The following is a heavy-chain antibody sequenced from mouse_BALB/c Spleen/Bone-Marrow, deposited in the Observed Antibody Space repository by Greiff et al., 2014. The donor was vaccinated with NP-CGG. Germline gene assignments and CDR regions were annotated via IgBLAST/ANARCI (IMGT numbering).Heavy chain of an antibody. CDR1: GYTFTNYW. CDR3: TLPYYDYDNNVMDS. Sequence: VQLQQSGAELVKPGASVKLSCKASGYTFTNYWMHWVKLRPGQGFEWIGEINPSNGGTYYNEKFKRKATLTVDKSSSTAYMQLNSLTSEDSAYYYCTLPYYDYDNNVMDSWGQGTSLTVSS. D-gene: IGHD2-4*01. J-gene: IGHJ4*01. V-gene: IGHV1S16*01. CDR2: INPSNGGT.